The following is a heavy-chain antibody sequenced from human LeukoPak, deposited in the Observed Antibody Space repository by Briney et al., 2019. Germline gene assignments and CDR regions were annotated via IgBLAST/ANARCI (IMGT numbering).Heavy chain of an antibody. CDR3: ASPPYHDSDNEAFDI. CDR1: GGTFSSYA. CDR2: IIPIFGTA. J-gene: IGHJ3*02. Sequence: ASVKVSCKASGGTFSSYAISWVRQAPGQGLEWMGGIIPIFGTANYAQKFQGRVTITADESTSTAYMELSSLRSEDTAVYYCASPPYHDSDNEAFDIWGQGTMVTVSS. V-gene: IGHV1-69*13. D-gene: IGHD3-22*01.